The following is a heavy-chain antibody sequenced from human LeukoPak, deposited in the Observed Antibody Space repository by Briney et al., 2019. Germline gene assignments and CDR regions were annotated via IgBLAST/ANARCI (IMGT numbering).Heavy chain of an antibody. J-gene: IGHJ4*02. Sequence: SVKVSCKASGGTFSSYAISWVRQAPGQGLEWMGGIFPIFGTANYAQKFQGRVTITADESTSTAYMELSSLRSEDTAVYYCASNYDILTGYEPFDYWGQGTLVTVSS. CDR1: GGTFSSYA. CDR3: ASNYDILTGYEPFDY. D-gene: IGHD3-9*01. V-gene: IGHV1-69*13. CDR2: IFPIFGTA.